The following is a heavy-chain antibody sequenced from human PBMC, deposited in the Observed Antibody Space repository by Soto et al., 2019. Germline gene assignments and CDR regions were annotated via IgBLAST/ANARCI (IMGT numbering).Heavy chain of an antibody. CDR2: IYHSGST. D-gene: IGHD6-13*01. V-gene: IGHV4-30-2*01. Sequence: ASETLSLTCAVSGGSISSGGYSWRWIRQPPGKGLEWIGYIYHSGSTNYNPSLKSRVTISVDKSKNQFSLKLSSVTAADTAVYYCARGGSYSSSWREDYYYGMDVWGQGTTVTVSS. CDR1: GGSISSGGYS. J-gene: IGHJ6*02. CDR3: ARGGSYSSSWREDYYYGMDV.